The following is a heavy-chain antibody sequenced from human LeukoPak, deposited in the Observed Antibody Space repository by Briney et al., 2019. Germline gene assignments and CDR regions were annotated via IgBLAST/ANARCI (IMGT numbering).Heavy chain of an antibody. CDR1: GYTFTAYY. D-gene: IGHD3-16*01. CDR3: ARIGGAHNFDY. J-gene: IGHJ4*02. CDR2: INPNTGGT. Sequence: GASVRVSCRASGYTFTAYYMHWVRQAPGQGLEWMGRINPNTGGTNYAQKFQGRVTMTGDTSISTAYMELSRLTSDDTAVYYRARIGGAHNFDYWGQGTLVTVSS. V-gene: IGHV1-2*06.